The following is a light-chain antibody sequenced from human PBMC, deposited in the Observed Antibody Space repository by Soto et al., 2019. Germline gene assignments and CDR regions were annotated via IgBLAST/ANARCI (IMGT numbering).Light chain of an antibody. CDR1: QSVSRY. CDR3: QQYNSHSPWT. V-gene: IGKV3-11*01. J-gene: IGKJ1*01. Sequence: ESVLTQSPATLSLSPGERATLSCRASQSVSRYLAWYQQKPGQAPRLLIYDASNRATGIPARFSGSGSGTDFTLTISSLQPDDFATYYCQQYNSHSPWTFGQGTKVDIK. CDR2: DAS.